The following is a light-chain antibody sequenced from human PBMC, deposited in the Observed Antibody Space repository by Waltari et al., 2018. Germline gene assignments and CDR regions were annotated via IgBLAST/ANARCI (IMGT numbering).Light chain of an antibody. CDR1: TSDIGGYDY. CDR3: TPYTSSNTWV. Sequence: QSALTQAASMSGSPGQSITISCTGTTSDIGGYDYISWYQHHPDKAPKLIIYEVSHRPSGVSTRFSGSKSGNTASLTISGLQAEDESHYYCTPYTSSNTWVFGGGTKLTVL. CDR2: EVS. V-gene: IGLV2-14*01. J-gene: IGLJ3*02.